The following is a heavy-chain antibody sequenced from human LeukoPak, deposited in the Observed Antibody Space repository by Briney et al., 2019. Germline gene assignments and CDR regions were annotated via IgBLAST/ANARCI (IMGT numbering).Heavy chain of an antibody. CDR3: ARGGAYCSGGSCRADDY. Sequence: GGSLRLSCAASGFDFSSNWMHWVRHAPGQGLVWVSRIKGDGISTNYADSVKGRFTISRDIAKNTLYLQMNSLRADDTAVHYCARGGAYCSGGSCRADDYWGQGTLVTVSS. D-gene: IGHD2-15*01. CDR2: IKGDGIST. J-gene: IGHJ4*02. V-gene: IGHV3-74*01. CDR1: GFDFSSNW.